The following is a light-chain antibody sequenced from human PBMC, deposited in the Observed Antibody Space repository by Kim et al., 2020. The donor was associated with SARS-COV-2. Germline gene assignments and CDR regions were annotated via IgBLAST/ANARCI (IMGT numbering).Light chain of an antibody. J-gene: IGLJ2*01. V-gene: IGLV2-8*01. CDR2: EDR. Sequence: GQEVTTSSSSSSSDVGGYDYGYRHQQRPGQAPKILIYEDRKRPSGVPDRCSSSRSGDTASLTGSGFQAEAEDDYYGSSYAGSNEVFGGGTQLTVL. CDR1: SSDVGGYDY. CDR3: SSYAGSNEV.